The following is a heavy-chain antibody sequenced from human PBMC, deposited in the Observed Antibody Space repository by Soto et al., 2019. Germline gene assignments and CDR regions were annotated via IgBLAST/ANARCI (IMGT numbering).Heavy chain of an antibody. CDR2: ISYDGSKK. D-gene: IGHD3-22*01. Sequence: PGGSLRLSCAASGFTFSSYGIHWVRQAPGKGLEWVAGISYDGSKKYYEDSVKGRFIISRDNSKNTLYLQVNSLRVEDTAVYHCANDTYYRDSSGYYVFDYLVQGTFVTVS. CDR3: ANDTYYRDSSGYYVFDY. J-gene: IGHJ4*02. CDR1: GFTFSSYG. V-gene: IGHV3-30*18.